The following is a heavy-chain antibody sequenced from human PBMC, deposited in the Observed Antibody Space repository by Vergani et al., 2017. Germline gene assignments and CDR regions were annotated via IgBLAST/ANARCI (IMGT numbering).Heavy chain of an antibody. CDR1: GFTFSSYA. V-gene: IGHV3-23*01. J-gene: IGHJ5*02. CDR2: ISGSGGST. CDR3: ARDHGLKATGTTA. Sequence: EVQLLESGGGLVQPGGSLRLSCAASGFTFSSYAMSWVRPAPGKGLEWVSAISGSGGSTYYADCVKGRFTISRDNSKKTLYLQMNSLRAEDTAVYYCARDHGLKATGTTAWGQGTLVTVSS. D-gene: IGHD1-7*01.